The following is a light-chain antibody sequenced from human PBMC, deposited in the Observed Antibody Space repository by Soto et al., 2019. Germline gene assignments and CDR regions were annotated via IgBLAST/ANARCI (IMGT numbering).Light chain of an antibody. CDR1: QSVGKY. CDR2: DAS. Sequence: IVMTQSPATLSLSPGERATLSCRASQSVGKYLFWYQQKPGQAPRLLIYDASNRAPGIPARFSGSGSGTDFTLTISSLEPEDFAVYYCQQRGNRPPWTFGQGTKVDIK. V-gene: IGKV3-11*01. J-gene: IGKJ1*01. CDR3: QQRGNRPPWT.